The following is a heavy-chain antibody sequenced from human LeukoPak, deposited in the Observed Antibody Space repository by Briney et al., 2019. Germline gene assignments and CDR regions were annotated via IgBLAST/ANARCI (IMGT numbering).Heavy chain of an antibody. CDR2: ISGNGGST. CDR1: GFTLSTYA. Sequence: GGSLRLFCAASGFTLSTYAMTWVRQAPGKGLEWVSAISGNGGSTYYADSVKGRFTISRDNSKNTLYLQMNSLRAEDTAVYYCAKEDPYSSSSSVRDYWGQGTLVTVSS. V-gene: IGHV3-23*01. J-gene: IGHJ4*02. D-gene: IGHD6-6*01. CDR3: AKEDPYSSSSSVRDY.